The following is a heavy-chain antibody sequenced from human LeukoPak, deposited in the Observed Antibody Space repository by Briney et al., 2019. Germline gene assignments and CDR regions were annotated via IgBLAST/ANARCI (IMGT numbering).Heavy chain of an antibody. CDR2: IYHSGST. D-gene: IGHD3-10*01. CDR1: SGSFSGYY. CDR3: ARGFATMVRGVVLDF. V-gene: IGHV4-34*01. Sequence: PSETLSLTCAVYSGSFSGYYWSWLRQPPGKGLEWIGEIYHSGSTNYNPSPKSRVTISVDTSKNQFSLKLNSVTAADTAVYYCARGFATMVRGVVLDFWGRGTLVTVSS. J-gene: IGHJ4*02.